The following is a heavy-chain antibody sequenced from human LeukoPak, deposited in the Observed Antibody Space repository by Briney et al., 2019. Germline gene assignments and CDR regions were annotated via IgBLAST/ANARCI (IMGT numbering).Heavy chain of an antibody. J-gene: IGHJ5*02. CDR1: GYTFTSYY. V-gene: IGHV1-46*01. CDR3: ARDGYSFPPYNWFDP. D-gene: IGHD5-18*01. Sequence: GASVKVSCKASGYTFTSYYMHWVRQAPGQGLEWMGIINPSGGSTSYAQKFQGRVTMTRDTSTSTVCMELSSLRSEDTAVYYCARDGYSFPPYNWFDPWGQETLVTVSS. CDR2: INPSGGST.